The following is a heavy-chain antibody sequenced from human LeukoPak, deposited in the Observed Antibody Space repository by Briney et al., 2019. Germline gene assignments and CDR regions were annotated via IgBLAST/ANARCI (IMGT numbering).Heavy chain of an antibody. CDR2: VYYSGET. D-gene: IGHD2-21*01. J-gene: IGHJ4*02. CDR1: GGSISGHY. CDR3: ARLQGDSTAIFDY. V-gene: IGHV4-59*11. Sequence: SETLSLTCTVSGGSISGHYWSWIRQPPAKGLEWVGYVYYSGETNYNPSLKSRVTISVDTSKNQFSLKLASVTAADTAVYYCARLQGDSTAIFDYWGQGILVSVSS.